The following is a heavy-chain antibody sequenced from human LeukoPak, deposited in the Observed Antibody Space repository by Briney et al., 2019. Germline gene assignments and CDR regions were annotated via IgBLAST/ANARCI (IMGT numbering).Heavy chain of an antibody. Sequence: ASVKVSCKASGYTFTSYDINWVRQAPGKGLEWMGGFDPEDGETIYAQKFQGRVTMTEDTSTDTAYMELSSLRSEDTAVYYCATATRSSSWTKGLSSYYYMDVWGKGTTVTVSS. CDR3: ATATRSSSWTKGLSSYYYMDV. D-gene: IGHD6-13*01. CDR2: FDPEDGET. J-gene: IGHJ6*03. V-gene: IGHV1-24*01. CDR1: GYTFTSYD.